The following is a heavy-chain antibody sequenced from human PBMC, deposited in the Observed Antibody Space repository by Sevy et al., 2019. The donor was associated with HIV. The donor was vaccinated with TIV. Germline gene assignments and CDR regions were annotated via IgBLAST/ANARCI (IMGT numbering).Heavy chain of an antibody. CDR3: ARDGVGATGSGAFDI. V-gene: IGHV4-38-2*02. CDR1: GYSISSGYY. Sequence: SETLSLTCAVSGYSISSGYYWGWIRQPPGKGLEWSGSIYHSGSTYYNPSLKSRVTISVDTSKNQFSLKLSSVTAADTAVYYCARDGVGATGSGAFDIWGQGTMVTVSS. CDR2: IYHSGST. J-gene: IGHJ3*02. D-gene: IGHD1-26*01.